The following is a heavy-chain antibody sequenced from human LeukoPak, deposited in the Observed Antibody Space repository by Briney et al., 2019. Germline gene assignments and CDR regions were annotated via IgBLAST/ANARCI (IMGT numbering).Heavy chain of an antibody. CDR2: IGTTSGAI. Sequence: GGSLRLSCAASGFTFNAFGMNWVRKAPGKGLEWVSYIGTTSGAIYYADSVKGRFTISRDSAKNSLYLQMNSLRAEDTAVYYCARFRTWGDKAFDYWGQGTLVTVSS. V-gene: IGHV3-48*01. CDR1: GFTFNAFG. CDR3: ARFRTWGDKAFDY. J-gene: IGHJ4*02. D-gene: IGHD2-21*02.